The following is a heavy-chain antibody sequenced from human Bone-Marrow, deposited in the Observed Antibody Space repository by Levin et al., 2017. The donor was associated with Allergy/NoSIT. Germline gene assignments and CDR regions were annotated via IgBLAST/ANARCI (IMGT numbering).Heavy chain of an antibody. CDR2: IYYSGST. CDR3: ASLDSSSWLDY. D-gene: IGHD6-13*01. J-gene: IGHJ4*02. V-gene: IGHV4-59*01. CDR1: GGSISSYY. Sequence: PSETLSLTCTVSGGSISSYYWSWIRQPPGKGLEWIGYIYYSGSTNYNPSLKSRVTISVDTSKNQFSLKLSSVTAADTAVYYCASLDSSSWLDYWGQGTLVTVSS.